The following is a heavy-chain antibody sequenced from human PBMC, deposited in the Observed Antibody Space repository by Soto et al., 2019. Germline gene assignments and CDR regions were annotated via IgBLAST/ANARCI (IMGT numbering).Heavy chain of an antibody. CDR1: GFTVSSYW. CDR2: MNGDWSVT. Sequence: GWSLRLSCAASGFTVSSYWMHWVRQAPGKGLVWVARMNGDWSVTSHAESVRGRFTISRDSAKNTLYLQMNSLTADDTAVYYCVRDFGGNWDSWGQGIRVTVSS. J-gene: IGHJ5*01. D-gene: IGHD2-21*01. V-gene: IGHV3-74*01. CDR3: VRDFGGNWDS.